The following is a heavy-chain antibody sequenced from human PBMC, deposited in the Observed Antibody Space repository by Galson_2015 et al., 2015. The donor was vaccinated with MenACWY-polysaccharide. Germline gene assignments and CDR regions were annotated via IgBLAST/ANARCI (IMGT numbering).Heavy chain of an antibody. J-gene: IGHJ4*02. V-gene: IGHV4-4*07. CDR2: IYTSGST. Sequence: LSLTCTVSGGSISRHYWRWIRQPAGKGLEWIGRIYTSGSTNYNPSLKSRVTMSVDTSKNQFSLKLSSVTAADTAVYYCARGIRDYYGSGSYYRDDYWGQGTLVTVSS. CDR1: GGSISRHY. CDR3: ARGIRDYYGSGSYYRDDY. D-gene: IGHD3-10*01.